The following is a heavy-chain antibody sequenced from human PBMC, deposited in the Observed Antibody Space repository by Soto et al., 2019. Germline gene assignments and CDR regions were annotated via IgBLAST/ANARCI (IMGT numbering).Heavy chain of an antibody. D-gene: IGHD3-22*01. J-gene: IGHJ4*02. CDR2: IYYSGST. Sequence: SETLSLTCTVSGGSISSYYWSWIRQPPGKGLEWIGYIYYSGSTNYNPSLKSRVSLSLVSSKNPFSLMLSSVTAADTAVYYCVRVLTNYYDCSGYIDYWGQGALVTVSS. CDR1: GGSISSYY. V-gene: IGHV4-59*01. CDR3: VRVLTNYYDCSGYIDY.